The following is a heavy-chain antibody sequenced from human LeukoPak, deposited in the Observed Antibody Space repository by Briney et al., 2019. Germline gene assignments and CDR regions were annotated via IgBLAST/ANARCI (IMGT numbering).Heavy chain of an antibody. CDR3: ARVADYYVSGHFDY. CDR2: IYSGGNT. CDR1: GFTVSGNY. Sequence: GGSPRLSCAASGFTVSGNYMNWVRQTPGKRLEWVSLIYSGGNTYYTDSVMGRFTISRDNSENTLYLQMNSLRTEDTAVYYCARVADYYVSGHFDYRGQGTLVTVSS. D-gene: IGHD3-10*01. J-gene: IGHJ4*02. V-gene: IGHV3-53*01.